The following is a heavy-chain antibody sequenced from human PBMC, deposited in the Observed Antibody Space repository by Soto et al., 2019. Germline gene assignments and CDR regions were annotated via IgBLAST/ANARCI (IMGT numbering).Heavy chain of an antibody. V-gene: IGHV3-73*02. CDR1: GVTFSGSP. CDR3: SASGYDMLLEF. CDR2: IRSQGNNYAT. Sequence: EVQLVESGGGLVQPGGSLKLSCAASGVTFSGSPMYWVRQASGKGLEWVGRIRSQGNNYATAYAASVKGRFTISRDDSKNTAYLQMNSLKTEDTAVYYCSASGYDMLLEFWGQGTLVTVSS. D-gene: IGHD5-12*01. J-gene: IGHJ4*02.